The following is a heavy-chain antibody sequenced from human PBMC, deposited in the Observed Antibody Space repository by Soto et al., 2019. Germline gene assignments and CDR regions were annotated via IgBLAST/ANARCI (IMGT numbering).Heavy chain of an antibody. J-gene: IGHJ3*02. CDR2: IYYSGST. V-gene: IGHV4-59*01. CDR1: GGSISSYY. Sequence: SETLSLTCTVSGGSISSYYWSWIRQPPGKGLEWIGYIYYSGSTNYNPSLKSRVTISVDTSKNQFSLKLSSVTAADTAVYYCARDYYDSSGYHGGAFDIWGQGTMVT. D-gene: IGHD3-22*01. CDR3: ARDYYDSSGYHGGAFDI.